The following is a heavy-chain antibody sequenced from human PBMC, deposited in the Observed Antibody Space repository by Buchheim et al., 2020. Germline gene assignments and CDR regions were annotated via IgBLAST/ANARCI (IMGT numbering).Heavy chain of an antibody. Sequence: EVQLVESGGGLVQPGGSLRLSCAASGFTFSSYWMSWVRQAPGKGLVWVATIKQDGSEKYYVDSVKGRFTISRDNAKNSLYLQMNSLRAEDTAVYYCARRGGYSSSWNYYYYGMDVWGQGTT. V-gene: IGHV3-7*01. D-gene: IGHD6-13*01. CDR1: GFTFSSYW. CDR3: ARRGGYSSSWNYYYYGMDV. CDR2: IKQDGSEK. J-gene: IGHJ6*02.